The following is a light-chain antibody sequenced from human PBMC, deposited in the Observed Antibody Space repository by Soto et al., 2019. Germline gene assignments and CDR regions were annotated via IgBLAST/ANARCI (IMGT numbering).Light chain of an antibody. V-gene: IGLV2-8*01. CDR1: SSDVGNYKY. CDR3: SSYAGSNLWV. J-gene: IGLJ3*02. Sequence: ALTQSPSTSGSPGQPVTISCNGTSSDVGNYKYVSWYQQHPGKAPKLMIYEVSKRPSGVPDRFSGSKSGNTASLTVSGLQVEDEADYYCSSYAGSNLWVFGGGTQLTVL. CDR2: EVS.